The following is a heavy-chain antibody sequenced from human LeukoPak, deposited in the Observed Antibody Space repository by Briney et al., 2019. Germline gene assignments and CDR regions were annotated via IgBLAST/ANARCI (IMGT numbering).Heavy chain of an antibody. Sequence: ASVKVSCKASGYTFTSYDINCVRQATGQGLEWMGWMNPNSGNTGYAQKFQGRVTMTRNTSISTAYMELNSLRSEDTAVYYCARPMTENYYYYGMDVWGQGTTVTVSS. J-gene: IGHJ6*02. CDR2: MNPNSGNT. CDR1: GYTFTSYD. CDR3: ARPMTENYYYYGMDV. V-gene: IGHV1-8*01.